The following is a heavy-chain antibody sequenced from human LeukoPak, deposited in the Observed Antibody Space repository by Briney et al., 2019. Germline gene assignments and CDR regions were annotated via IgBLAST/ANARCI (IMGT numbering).Heavy chain of an antibody. CDR1: GYSFTSYW. Sequence: GESLKISCKGSGYSFTSYWIGWVRQMPGKGLEWMGIIYPGDSDTRYSPSFQGQVTISADKSISTAYLQWSSLKASDTAMYYCARHISLPSGGAYYYYMDVWGKGTTVTVS. V-gene: IGHV5-51*01. CDR3: ARHISLPSGGAYYYYMDV. CDR2: IYPGDSDT. D-gene: IGHD1-14*01. J-gene: IGHJ6*03.